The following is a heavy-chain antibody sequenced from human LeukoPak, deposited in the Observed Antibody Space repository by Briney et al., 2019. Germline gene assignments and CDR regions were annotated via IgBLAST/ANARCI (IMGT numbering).Heavy chain of an antibody. Sequence: GGSLRLSCAASGFTFSSYAMYWVRQAPGKGLEWVSGIFGSGGSTHYADSVKGRFTISRDNSKNTVYLQMNSLRAEDTAVYYCAKISWDSGGDREKFWGQGTLVTVSS. CDR3: AKISWDSGGDREKF. D-gene: IGHD2-21*02. V-gene: IGHV3-23*01. CDR1: GFTFSSYA. J-gene: IGHJ4*02. CDR2: IFGSGGST.